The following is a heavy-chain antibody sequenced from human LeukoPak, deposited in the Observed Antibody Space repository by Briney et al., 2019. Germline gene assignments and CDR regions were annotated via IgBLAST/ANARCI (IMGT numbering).Heavy chain of an antibody. J-gene: IGHJ4*02. CDR2: INPNDGDT. CDR1: GYTFTGYY. D-gene: IGHD2-2*01. CDR3: ARANFLYCSSTTCLFDY. V-gene: IGHV1-2*02. Sequence: ASVKVSCKASGYTFTGYYMHWVRQAPGQGFEWMGWINPNDGDTNYAQKFQGRVTMTRDTSISTAHMEVSRLRSDDTAVYYCARANFLYCSSTTCLFDYWGQGTLVTVSS.